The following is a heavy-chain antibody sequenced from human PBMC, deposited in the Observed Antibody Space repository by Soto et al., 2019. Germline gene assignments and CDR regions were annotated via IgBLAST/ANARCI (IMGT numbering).Heavy chain of an antibody. CDR2: IYYSGST. J-gene: IGHJ6*03. Sequence: SETLSLTCTVSGGSISSYYWSWIRQPPGKGLEWIGYIYYSGSTNYNPSLKSRVTISVDTSKNQFSLKLSSVTAADTAVYYCARQTPDCSCSCCYFDYYYYYMDVWGKGTTVTGSS. V-gene: IGHV4-59*08. CDR3: ARQTPDCSCSCCYFDYYYYYMDV. D-gene: IGHD2-2*01. CDR1: GGSISSYY.